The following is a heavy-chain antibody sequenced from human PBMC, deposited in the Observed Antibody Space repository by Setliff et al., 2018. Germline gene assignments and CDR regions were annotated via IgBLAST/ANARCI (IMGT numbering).Heavy chain of an antibody. Sequence: LRLSCAASGITFSIYSMNWVRQAPGKGPEWVSSITGSGGGTYYADSVKGRFIVSRDNSKNTLYLQMNSLRVDDTAIYYCAKDGSGSYDYLDYWGQGTLVTVSS. CDR3: AKDGSGSYDYLDY. D-gene: IGHD6-13*01. CDR2: ITGSGGGT. CDR1: GITFSIYS. J-gene: IGHJ4*02. V-gene: IGHV3-23*01.